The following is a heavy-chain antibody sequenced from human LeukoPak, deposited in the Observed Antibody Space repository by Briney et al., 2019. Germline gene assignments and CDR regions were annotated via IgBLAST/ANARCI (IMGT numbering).Heavy chain of an antibody. Sequence: GGSLRLSCAASGFTFSSYTMNWVRQAPGKGLEWVSSISGSSSHIYYADSVKGRFTISRDNAKNSLYLQMNSLRAEDTAVYYCARGSVVNYFDYWGQGTLVTVSS. CDR3: ARGSVVNYFDY. J-gene: IGHJ4*02. D-gene: IGHD4-23*01. V-gene: IGHV3-21*01. CDR2: ISGSSSHI. CDR1: GFTFSSYT.